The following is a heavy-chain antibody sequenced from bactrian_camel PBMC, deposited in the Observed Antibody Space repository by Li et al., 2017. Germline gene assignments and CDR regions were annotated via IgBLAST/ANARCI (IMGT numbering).Heavy chain of an antibody. CDR1: GFTEDDPD. Sequence: VQLVESGGGSVQAGGSLRLSCEAAGFTEDDPDMSWYRQGSGQCEWVSSTTRFGGTEYADSVKGRFTISWDNVKNTLSLQISGLQPEDTAMYYCASQVRSYSGSWCAQRRHEYNYWGQGTEV. J-gene: IGHJ4*01. V-gene: IGHV3-1*01. CDR2: TTRFGGT. D-gene: IGHD3*01. CDR3: ASQVRSYSGSWCAQRRHEYNY.